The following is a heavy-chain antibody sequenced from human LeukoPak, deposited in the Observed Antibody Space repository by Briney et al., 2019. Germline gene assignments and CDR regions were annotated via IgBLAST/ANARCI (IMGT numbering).Heavy chain of an antibody. CDR2: IDVDGSTT. J-gene: IGHJ4*02. CDR3: AKYNSDWYDDY. V-gene: IGHV3-74*01. CDR1: GFTFSTYW. D-gene: IGHD6-19*01. Sequence: GGSLRLSCGASGFTFSTYWMHWVRQAPGKGLVWVSRIDVDGSTTGYADSVKGRFTISRDNSKNTLYLQMSSLRAEDTALYYCAKYNSDWYDDYWGQGTLVTVSS.